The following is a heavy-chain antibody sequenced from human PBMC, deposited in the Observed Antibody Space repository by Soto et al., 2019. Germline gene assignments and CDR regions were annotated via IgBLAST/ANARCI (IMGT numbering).Heavy chain of an antibody. Sequence: GGSLRLSCAASGFTVSSNYMSWVRQAPGKGLEWVSVIYSGGSTYYADSVKGRFTISRDNSKNTLYLQMNSLRAEDTAVYYCARDREMATIFGDFGMDVWGQGTTVTVSS. D-gene: IGHD3-3*01. CDR1: GFTVSSNY. J-gene: IGHJ6*02. V-gene: IGHV3-66*01. CDR2: IYSGGST. CDR3: ARDREMATIFGDFGMDV.